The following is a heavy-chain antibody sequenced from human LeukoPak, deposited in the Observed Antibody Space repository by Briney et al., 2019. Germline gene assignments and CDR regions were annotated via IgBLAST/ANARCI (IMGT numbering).Heavy chain of an antibody. D-gene: IGHD5-18*01. CDR2: IYYSKNT. V-gene: IGHV4-39*01. Sequence: SETLSLTCIVSGGSISSSSAYWGWIRQPPGKGLEGIGSIYYSKNTYYNPSLKSRVTISADTSKNQFSLTLGSVSATDTAVYYCVSPRGFSYGYFDYWGQGTLVTVSS. CDR3: VSPRGFSYGYFDY. CDR1: GGSISSSSAY. J-gene: IGHJ4*02.